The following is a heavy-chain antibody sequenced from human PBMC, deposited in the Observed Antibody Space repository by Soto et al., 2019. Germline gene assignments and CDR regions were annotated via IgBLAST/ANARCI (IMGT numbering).Heavy chain of an antibody. Sequence: SETLSLTCTVSGGSISSYYWSWIRQPPGKGLEWIGYIYYSGSTNYNPSLKSRVTISVDTSKNQFSLKLSSVTAADTAVYYCARVGYGDNGGTDWFDPWGQGTLVTVSS. J-gene: IGHJ5*02. CDR1: GGSISSYY. CDR2: IYYSGST. D-gene: IGHD4-17*01. V-gene: IGHV4-59*01. CDR3: ARVGYGDNGGTDWFDP.